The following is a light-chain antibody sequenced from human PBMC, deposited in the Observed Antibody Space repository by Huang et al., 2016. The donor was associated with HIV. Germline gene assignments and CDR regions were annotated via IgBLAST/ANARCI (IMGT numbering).Light chain of an antibody. V-gene: IGKV3-20*01. CDR3: QQFGSSPPYS. CDR2: GAS. Sequence: EIVLTQSPDTLSLSPGERATVSCRASQSVTRNYLAWYQQRPGQAPKLLIYGASTRAPGIPDRLSGSGSGTDFPLTISRLAPEDFAVYYCQQFGSSPPYSFGQGTKLEIK. J-gene: IGKJ2*03. CDR1: QSVTRNY.